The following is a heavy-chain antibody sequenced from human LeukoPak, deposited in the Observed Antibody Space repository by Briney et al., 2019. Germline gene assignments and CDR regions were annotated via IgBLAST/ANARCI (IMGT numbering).Heavy chain of an antibody. V-gene: IGHV4-39*07. D-gene: IGHD2-2*01. CDR2: IYYSGKT. CDR3: ARSGPPAGRPDAFDI. Sequence: SETLSLTCTVSGGNISTSSYHWGWFRQPPGKALECIGTIYYSGKTYYNPSLNSRVTISIHTSKNEFSLKLSSVTAADRAVYYCARSGPPAGRPDAFDIWGQGTMATVSS. CDR1: GGNISTSSYH. J-gene: IGHJ3*02.